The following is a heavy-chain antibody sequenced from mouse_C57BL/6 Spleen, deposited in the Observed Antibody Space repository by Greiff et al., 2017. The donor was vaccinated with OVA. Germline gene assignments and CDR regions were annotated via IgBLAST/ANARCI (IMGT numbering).Heavy chain of an antibody. CDR1: GFSLTSYG. J-gene: IGHJ4*01. V-gene: IGHV2-6*03. Sequence: LQESGPGLVAPSQSLSITCTVSGFSLTSYGVHWVRQPPGKGLEWLVVIWSDGSTTYNSALKSRLSISKDNSKSQVFLKMNSLQTDDTAMYYCARDDGSGRGAMDYWGQGTSVTVSS. CDR2: IWSDGST. CDR3: ARDDGSGRGAMDY. D-gene: IGHD2-3*01.